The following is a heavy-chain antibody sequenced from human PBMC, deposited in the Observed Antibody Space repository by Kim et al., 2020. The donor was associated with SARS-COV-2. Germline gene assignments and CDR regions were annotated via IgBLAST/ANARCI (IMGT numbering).Heavy chain of an antibody. CDR2: IYYSGSN. Sequence: SETLSLTCTVSGGSFSSSCYYWGWIRQRQGKGLEWIGSIYYSGSNYYNPSLKSRVTISVDTSKNPFSLKLSSVTATDTAVYYCARRGVGATTALDYWGQGTLVTVSS. CDR1: GGSFSSSCYY. D-gene: IGHD1-26*01. V-gene: IGHV4-39*01. J-gene: IGHJ4*02. CDR3: ARRGVGATTALDY.